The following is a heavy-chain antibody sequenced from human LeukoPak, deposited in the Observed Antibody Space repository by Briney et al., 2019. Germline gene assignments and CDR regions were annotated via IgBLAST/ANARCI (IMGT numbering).Heavy chain of an antibody. V-gene: IGHV4-31*03. D-gene: IGHD1-7*01. J-gene: IGHJ5*02. CDR3: ARELRNWNYVDP. Sequence: KPSETLSLTCTVSGGSISSGGYYWSWIRQHPGKGLEWIGYIYYSGSTYYNPSLKSRVTISVDTSKNQFSLKLSSVTAADTAVYYCARELRNWNYVDPWGQGTLVTVSS. CDR1: GGSISSGGYY. CDR2: IYYSGST.